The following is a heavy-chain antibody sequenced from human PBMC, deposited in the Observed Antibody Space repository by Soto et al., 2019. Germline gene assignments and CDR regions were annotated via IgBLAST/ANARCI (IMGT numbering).Heavy chain of an antibody. D-gene: IGHD6-13*01. CDR3: VRGGWAAAGTDYYGMDV. CDR1: GFTFSSYA. Sequence: GGSLRLSCAASGFTFSSYAMNWVRQAPGKGLEWVSEISGSGGSTYYADSVKGRFTISRDNSKNTLYLQMNSLRAEDTAVYYCVRGGWAAAGTDYYGMDVWGQGTTVTVSS. J-gene: IGHJ6*02. CDR2: ISGSGGST. V-gene: IGHV3-23*01.